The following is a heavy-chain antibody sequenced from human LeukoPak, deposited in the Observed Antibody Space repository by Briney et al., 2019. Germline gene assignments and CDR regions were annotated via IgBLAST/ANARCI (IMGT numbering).Heavy chain of an antibody. D-gene: IGHD6-19*01. J-gene: IGHJ4*02. CDR3: ARERGAGPFDY. CDR2: IYYSGST. Sequence: PSETLSLTCTVSGGSISSYCWSWIRQPPGKGLEWIGYIYYSGSTNYNPSLKSRVTISVDTSKNQFSLKLSSVTAADTAVYYCARERGAGPFDYWPGNPGHRLL. CDR1: GGSISSYC. V-gene: IGHV4-59*01.